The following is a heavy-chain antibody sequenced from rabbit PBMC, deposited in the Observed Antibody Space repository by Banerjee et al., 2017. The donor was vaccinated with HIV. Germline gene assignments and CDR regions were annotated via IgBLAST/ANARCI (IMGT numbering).Heavy chain of an antibody. CDR2: MNTSSGNT. J-gene: IGHJ4*01. D-gene: IGHD8-1*01. Sequence: QSLEESGGDLVKPGGTLTLTCKASGLDFSSSYWICWVRQAPGKGLEWIACMNTSSGNTVYASWAKGRFTISKTSSTTVTLQMTSLTAADTATYFCARDAGNDYYVYFVLWGPGTLVTVS. V-gene: IGHV1S40*01. CDR3: ARDAGNDYYVYFVL. CDR1: GLDFSSSYW.